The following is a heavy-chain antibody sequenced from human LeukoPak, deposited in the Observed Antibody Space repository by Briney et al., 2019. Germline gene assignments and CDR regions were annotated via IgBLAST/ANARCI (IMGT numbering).Heavy chain of an antibody. J-gene: IGHJ4*02. Sequence: GGSLRLSCAASGFTFSRYGLHWVRQAPGKGLEWVAFISYDGSNKYYADSVKGRFTISRDNSKNTLYLQMNSLRAEDTAVYYCARGIITMVRGVIGAPDYWGQGTLVTVSS. CDR3: ARGIITMVRGVIGAPDY. CDR1: GFTFSRYG. CDR2: ISYDGSNK. V-gene: IGHV3-30*03. D-gene: IGHD3-10*01.